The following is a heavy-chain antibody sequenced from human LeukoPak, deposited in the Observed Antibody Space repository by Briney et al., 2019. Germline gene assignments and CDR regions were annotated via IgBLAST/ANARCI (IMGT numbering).Heavy chain of an antibody. Sequence: GGSLRLSCAASGFTVSNNYMNWVRQAPGKGLEWVSLIYSGGTTKYADSVKGRFTISRDNAKSFLYLQMNSLRVEDTAVYHCVRQAGRAGGQWGQGTLIAVSS. V-gene: IGHV3-53*01. CDR3: VRQAGRAGGQ. CDR2: IYSGGTT. J-gene: IGHJ4*02. D-gene: IGHD3-10*01. CDR1: GFTVSNNY.